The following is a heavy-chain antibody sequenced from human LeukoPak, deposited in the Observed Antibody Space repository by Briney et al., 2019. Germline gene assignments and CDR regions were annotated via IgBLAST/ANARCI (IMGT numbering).Heavy chain of an antibody. CDR1: GYTFTSYG. V-gene: IGHV1-18*01. CDR2: ISAYNGNT. J-gene: IGHJ3*02. Sequence: ASVKVSCKASGYTFTSYGISWVRQAPGQGLELMGWISAYNGNTNYAQKLQGRVTMTTDTSTSTAYMELRSLRSDDTAVYYCARHCSSTSCYLHDAFDIWGQGTMVTVSS. CDR3: ARHCSSTSCYLHDAFDI. D-gene: IGHD2-2*01.